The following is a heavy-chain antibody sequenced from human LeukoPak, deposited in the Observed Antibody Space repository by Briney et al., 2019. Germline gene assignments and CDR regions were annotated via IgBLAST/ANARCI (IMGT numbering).Heavy chain of an antibody. Sequence: GGSLRLSCAASGFTFSSYGMHWVRQAPGKGLEWVAFIRYDGSNKYYADSVKGRFTISRDNAKNTLYLQMNSLGAEHTAVYYCAKDYLTWIQLWLDAFDIWGQGTMVTVSS. J-gene: IGHJ3*02. CDR2: IRYDGSNK. D-gene: IGHD5-18*01. CDR1: GFTFSSYG. CDR3: AKDYLTWIQLWLDAFDI. V-gene: IGHV3-30*02.